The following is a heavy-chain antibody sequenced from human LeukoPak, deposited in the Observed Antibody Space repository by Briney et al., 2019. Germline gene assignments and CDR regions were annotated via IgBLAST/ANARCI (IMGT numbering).Heavy chain of an antibody. CDR3: ARDSNPNDGQVFYDAFDI. J-gene: IGHJ3*02. Sequence: ASVKVSCKASGYTFTGYYMHWVRQAPGQGLEWMGWINPNSGGTNYAQKFQGRVTMTRDTSITTAYMVLTKLRSDDTAVYYCARDSNPNDGQVFYDAFDIWGQGTMVTVSS. CDR1: GYTFTGYY. CDR2: INPNSGGT. V-gene: IGHV1-2*02. D-gene: IGHD5/OR15-5a*01.